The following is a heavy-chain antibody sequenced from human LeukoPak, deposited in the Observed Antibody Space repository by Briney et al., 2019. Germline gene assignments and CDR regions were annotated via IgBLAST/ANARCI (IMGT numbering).Heavy chain of an antibody. CDR3: ARARVIPASFDD. Sequence: TSETLSLTCTVSGGSITFGSYYWTRIRQPAGKGLEWIGRIYTSGRTFYNPSLKSRVTISMDTSMNQFYLRLNSVTAADTAVYYCARARVIPASFDDWGQGALVTVSS. V-gene: IGHV4-61*02. CDR1: GGSITFGSYY. J-gene: IGHJ4*02. CDR2: IYTSGRT. D-gene: IGHD3-16*02.